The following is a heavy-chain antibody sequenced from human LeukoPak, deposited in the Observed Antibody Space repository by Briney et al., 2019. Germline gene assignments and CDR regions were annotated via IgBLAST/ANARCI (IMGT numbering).Heavy chain of an antibody. Sequence: ASVKVSCRASGYTFTGYYMHWVRQAPGQGLEWMGWINPNSGGTNYAQKFQGRVTMTRDTSISTAYMELSRLRSDDTAVYYCARVPYYGDSFFDYWGQGTLVTVSS. CDR3: ARVPYYGDSFFDY. CDR1: GYTFTGYY. V-gene: IGHV1-2*02. D-gene: IGHD4-17*01. J-gene: IGHJ4*02. CDR2: INPNSGGT.